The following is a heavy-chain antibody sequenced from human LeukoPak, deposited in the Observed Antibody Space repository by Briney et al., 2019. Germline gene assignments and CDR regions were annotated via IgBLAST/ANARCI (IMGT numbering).Heavy chain of an antibody. J-gene: IGHJ3*02. Sequence: SETLSLTCAVYGGSFSAFYWSWIRRPPGKKLEWIGEINHSGSTNQNPSLKSRATMSVDTSNHRFSLRLRSVTAADTAVYYCARMVRERHSFDIWGRGTMVTVSS. CDR1: GGSFSAFY. D-gene: IGHD3-10*01. CDR3: ARMVRERHSFDI. CDR2: INHSGST. V-gene: IGHV4-34*04.